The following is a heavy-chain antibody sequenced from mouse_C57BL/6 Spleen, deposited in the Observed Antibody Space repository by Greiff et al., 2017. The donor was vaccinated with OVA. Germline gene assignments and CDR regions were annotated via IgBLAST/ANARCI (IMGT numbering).Heavy chain of an antibody. CDR2: IDPSDSYT. Sequence: QVQLKQSGAELVMPGASVKLSCKASGYTFTSYWMHWVKQRPGQGLEWIGEIDPSDSYTNYNQKFKGKSTLTVDKSSSTAYMQLSSLTSEDSAVYYCARSGSSGYGDFDYWGQGTTLTVSS. J-gene: IGHJ2*01. CDR1: GYTFTSYW. V-gene: IGHV1-69*01. CDR3: ARSGSSGYGDFDY. D-gene: IGHD3-2*02.